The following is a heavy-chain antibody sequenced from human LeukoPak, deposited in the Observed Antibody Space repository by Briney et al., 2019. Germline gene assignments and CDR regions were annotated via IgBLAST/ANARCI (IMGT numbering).Heavy chain of an antibody. J-gene: IGHJ4*02. V-gene: IGHV3-9*01. CDR1: GFTFDDYA. D-gene: IGHD7-27*01. Sequence: GGSLRLSCAASGFTFDDYAMHWVRQAPGKGLEWVSGISWNSGSIGYADSVKGRFTISRDNAKNSLYLQMNSLRAEDTAVYYCAKLGDYWGQGTLVTVSS. CDR2: ISWNSGSI. CDR3: AKLGDY.